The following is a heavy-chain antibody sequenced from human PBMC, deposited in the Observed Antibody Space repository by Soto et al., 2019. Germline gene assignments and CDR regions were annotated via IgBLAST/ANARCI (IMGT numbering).Heavy chain of an antibody. CDR3: ARDCSGGSCYPGMDV. CDR1: GFNFNSYT. Sequence: GGSLRLSCAASGFNFNSYTINWVRQAPGKRLEWLSSNSSIGYICSTDSVRGRFTISRDNAKNSVYLQINSLRAEDTAVYFCARDCSGGSCYPGMDVWGQGTTVTVSS. V-gene: IGHV3-21*01. J-gene: IGHJ6*02. CDR2: NSSIGYI. D-gene: IGHD2-15*01.